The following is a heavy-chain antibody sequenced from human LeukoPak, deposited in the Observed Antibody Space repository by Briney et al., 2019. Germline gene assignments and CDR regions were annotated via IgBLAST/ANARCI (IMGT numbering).Heavy chain of an antibody. CDR2: ISGSGGSI. D-gene: IGHD5-18*01. CDR3: AKGGYSYGYGDYYYYYGMDV. V-gene: IGHV3-23*01. CDR1: GFTFSSYA. Sequence: GGSLRLSCAASGFTFSSYAMSWVRQAPGKRLEWVSAISGSGGSIYYADSVKGRFTISRDNSKNTLYLQMNSLRAEDTAVYYCAKGGYSYGYGDYYYYYGMDVWGQGTTVTVSS. J-gene: IGHJ6*02.